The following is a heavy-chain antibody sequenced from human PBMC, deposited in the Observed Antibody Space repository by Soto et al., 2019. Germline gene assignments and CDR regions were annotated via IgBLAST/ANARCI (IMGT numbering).Heavy chain of an antibody. Sequence: QVQLVQSGAEVKKPGASVKVSCKASGYTFTSYGISWVRQAPGQGLEWMGWISAYNGNTNYAQKLQGRVTMTTDTSTRPAYMELRSLRSDDTDVDYCARDSDYCRQIYYRDYYYGGMDVWGPGTTVTVSS. D-gene: IGHD1-26*01. CDR3: ARDSDYCRQIYYRDYYYGGMDV. V-gene: IGHV1-18*01. J-gene: IGHJ6*02. CDR2: ISAYNGNT. CDR1: GYTFTSYG.